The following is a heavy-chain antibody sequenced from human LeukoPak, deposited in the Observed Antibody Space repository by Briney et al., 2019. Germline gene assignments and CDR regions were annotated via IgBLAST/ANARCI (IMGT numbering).Heavy chain of an antibody. J-gene: IGHJ6*02. CDR2: IIPTQGIA. CDR3: ARVLWGVRGNLQYYYYGMDV. V-gene: IGHV1-69*04. CDR1: GGTFIRYA. Sequence: SVKVSCKASGGTFIRYAISWVRQAPGQGLEWMRRIIPTQGIANNAQKFQGRVTITADKSTSTAYMELGSLRSEDTAVYYCARVLWGVRGNLQYYYYGMDVWGQGTTVTVSS. D-gene: IGHD3-10*01.